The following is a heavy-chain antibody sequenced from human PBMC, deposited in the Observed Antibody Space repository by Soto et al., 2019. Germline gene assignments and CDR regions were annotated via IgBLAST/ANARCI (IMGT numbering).Heavy chain of an antibody. CDR2: INVYNGNT. CDR3: ARGVGSGSYYNQYNWFDP. CDR1: GYTFTNYG. V-gene: IGHV1-18*01. Sequence: QVQLVQSGGEVKKPGASVKVSCKASGYTFTNYGISWVRQAPGQGLEWMGWINVYNGNTKYAQRVQGRVTMTTDTSTSTAYMELRSLRSDDTAVYYCARGVGSGSYYNQYNWFDPWGQRTLGTGSS. D-gene: IGHD3-10*01. J-gene: IGHJ5*02.